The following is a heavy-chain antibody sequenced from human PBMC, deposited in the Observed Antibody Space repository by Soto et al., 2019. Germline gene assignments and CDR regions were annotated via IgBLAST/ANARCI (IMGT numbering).Heavy chain of an antibody. CDR3: ARDPTTVTTRGLYYYGMDV. D-gene: IGHD4-4*01. CDR1: GGTFSSYA. J-gene: IGHJ6*02. Sequence: SVKVSFKACGGTFSSYAISWLRQAPGQGLEWMGGIIPIFGTANYAQKFQGRVTITADESTSTAYMELSSLRSEDTAVYYCARDPTTVTTRGLYYYGMDVWGQGTTVTVSS. CDR2: IIPIFGTA. V-gene: IGHV1-69*13.